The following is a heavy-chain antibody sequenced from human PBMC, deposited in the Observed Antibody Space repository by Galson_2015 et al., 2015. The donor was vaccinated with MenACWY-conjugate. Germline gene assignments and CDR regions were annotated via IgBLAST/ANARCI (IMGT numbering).Heavy chain of an antibody. Sequence: SLRLSCAASGFTFSSQGMTWVRQAPGSGLEWVSGISGSGDNTYDADSVKGRFTISRDNSKNTVYLQMSSLRPEDTAVYYCAKWDGYGDYWGQGTRVTVSS. V-gene: IGHV3-23*01. D-gene: IGHD5-18*01. CDR1: GFTFSSQG. J-gene: IGHJ4*02. CDR2: ISGSGDNT. CDR3: AKWDGYGDY.